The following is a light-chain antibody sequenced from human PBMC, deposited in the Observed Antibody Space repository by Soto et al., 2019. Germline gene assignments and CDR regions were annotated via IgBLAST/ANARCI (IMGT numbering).Light chain of an antibody. J-gene: IGKJ4*01. V-gene: IGKV3-20*01. CDR2: GTS. CDR1: QSISNNH. Sequence: EIVLTQSPGTLSLSPGERVTLSCRASQSISNNHLAWYQQKPGQAPRLLIHGTSNRATGIPDRFSGSGSGTDFTLTFSRLEPEDFAVYYCEYYGSSITFSGGTKVDIK. CDR3: EYYGSSIT.